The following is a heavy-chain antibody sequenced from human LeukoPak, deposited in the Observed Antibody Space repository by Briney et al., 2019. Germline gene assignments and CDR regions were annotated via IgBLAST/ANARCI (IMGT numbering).Heavy chain of an antibody. Sequence: GRSLRLSCAASGFTFSDYYMSWIRQAPGKGLEWVSYISSSGSTIYYADSVKGRFTISRGNAKNSLYLQMNSLRAEDTAVYYCARVNGNLGNYYYYYMDVWGKGTTVTVSS. J-gene: IGHJ6*03. CDR2: ISSSGSTI. V-gene: IGHV3-11*04. CDR1: GFTFSDYY. D-gene: IGHD4-23*01. CDR3: ARVNGNLGNYYYYYMDV.